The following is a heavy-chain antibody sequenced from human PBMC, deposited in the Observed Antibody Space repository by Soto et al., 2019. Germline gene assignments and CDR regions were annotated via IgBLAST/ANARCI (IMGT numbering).Heavy chain of an antibody. J-gene: IGHJ6*02. CDR2: ISAYNGNT. Sequence: GASVKVSCKASGHTFTSYGTSWVRQAPGQGLEWMGWISAYNGNTNYAQKLQGRVTMTTDTSTSTAYMELRSLRSDDTAVYYCASALMVYAMGHYYGMDVWGQGTTVTVSS. D-gene: IGHD2-8*01. V-gene: IGHV1-18*01. CDR3: ASALMVYAMGHYYGMDV. CDR1: GHTFTSYG.